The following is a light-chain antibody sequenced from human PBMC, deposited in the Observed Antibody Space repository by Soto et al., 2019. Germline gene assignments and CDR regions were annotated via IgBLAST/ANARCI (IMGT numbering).Light chain of an antibody. CDR2: GAS. CDR3: QQYYGTPRT. V-gene: IGKV4-1*01. J-gene: IGKJ1*01. CDR1: QSVLYSSNNKNY. Sequence: DIVMTQSPDSLAVSLGGWATINCKSSQSVLYSSNNKNYLAWYQQKPGQPLKLLIYGASTRESGVPDRFSGSGSGTDFTLTISRLQAEDVAVYYCQQYYGTPRTFGQGTKVEIK.